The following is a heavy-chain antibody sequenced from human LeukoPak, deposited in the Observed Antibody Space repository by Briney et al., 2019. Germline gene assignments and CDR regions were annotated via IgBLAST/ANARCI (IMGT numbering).Heavy chain of an antibody. CDR3: ASLHCSGGSCYFY. Sequence: GSSVKVSCKASGGTFSSYAISWVRQAPGQGLEWMGRIIPIFGTANYAQKFQGRVTITTDESTSTAYMELSSLRSGDRAVYYCASLHCSGGSCYFYWGQGTLVTVSS. CDR2: IIPIFGTA. D-gene: IGHD2-15*01. CDR1: GGTFSSYA. J-gene: IGHJ4*02. V-gene: IGHV1-69*05.